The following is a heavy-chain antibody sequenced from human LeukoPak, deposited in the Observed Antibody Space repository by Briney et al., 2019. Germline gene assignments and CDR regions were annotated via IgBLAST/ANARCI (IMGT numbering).Heavy chain of an antibody. V-gene: IGHV4-59*08. J-gene: IGHJ5*02. CDR3: AMQVGIYGDYNNWFDP. CDR1: GXPLNNYY. CDR2: VDYSGST. Sequence: SETLSLTCTVSGXPLNNYYGNWVRQPPGKELELIGNVDYSGSTRYNPSLKSRATMSLDSSKNQFSLRLTSVTAADMAVYYCAMQVGIYGDYNNWFDPWGQGARVTVSS. D-gene: IGHD4-17*01.